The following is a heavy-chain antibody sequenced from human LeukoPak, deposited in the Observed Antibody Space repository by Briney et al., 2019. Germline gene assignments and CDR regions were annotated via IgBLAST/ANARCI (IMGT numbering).Heavy chain of an antibody. CDR3: ATWVTVIYAFDI. V-gene: IGHV4-59*01. CDR1: GGSISSYY. J-gene: IGHJ3*02. Sequence: SETLSLTCTVSGGSISSYYWNWLRQPPGKGLEWIGYMDNSGSTNYNPSLKSRVTISADTSKNQFSLRLSSVTAADTAVYYCATWVTVIYAFDIWGQGTMVTVSS. D-gene: IGHD4-11*01. CDR2: MDNSGST.